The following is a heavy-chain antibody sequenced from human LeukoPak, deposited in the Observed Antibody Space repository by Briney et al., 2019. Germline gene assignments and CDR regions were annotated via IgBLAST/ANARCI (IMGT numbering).Heavy chain of an antibody. Sequence: PGGSRRLSCAASGFTFSSYAMSWVRQAPGKGLEWVSAISGSGGSTYYADSVKGRFTISRDNSKNTLYLQMNSLRAEDTAVYYCANEYSSSLGAFDIWGQGTMVTVSS. V-gene: IGHV3-23*01. D-gene: IGHD6-6*01. CDR1: GFTFSSYA. CDR2: ISGSGGST. J-gene: IGHJ3*02. CDR3: ANEYSSSLGAFDI.